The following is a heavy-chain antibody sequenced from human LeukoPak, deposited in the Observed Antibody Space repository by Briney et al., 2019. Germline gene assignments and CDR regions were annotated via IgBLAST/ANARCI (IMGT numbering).Heavy chain of an antibody. V-gene: IGHV4-59*01. CDR3: AGSSGWYKWNFDY. CDR2: IYYSGST. J-gene: IGHJ4*02. CDR1: GGSISSYY. D-gene: IGHD6-19*01. Sequence: PSETLSLTCTVSGGSISSYYWSWIRQPPGKGLEWIGYIYYSGSTNYNPSLKSRVTISVDTSKNQFSLKLSSVTAADTAVYYCAGSSGWYKWNFDYWGQGTLVTVSS.